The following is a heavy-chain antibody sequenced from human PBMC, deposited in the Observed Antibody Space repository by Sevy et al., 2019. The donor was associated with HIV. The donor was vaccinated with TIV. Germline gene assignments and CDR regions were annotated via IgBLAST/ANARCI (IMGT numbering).Heavy chain of an antibody. CDR2: INPNSGNT. Sequence: ASVKVSCKASGYTFTDQYIHWVRQAPGQGLEWMGWINPNSGNTNYAQEFQGRVTMTRDTSISTTYMELSGLKSDDTAVYYCSRDLRLRGYSYGCFDYWGQGTLVTVSS. D-gene: IGHD5-18*01. CDR1: GYTFTDQY. CDR3: SRDLRLRGYSYGCFDY. J-gene: IGHJ4*02. V-gene: IGHV1-2*02.